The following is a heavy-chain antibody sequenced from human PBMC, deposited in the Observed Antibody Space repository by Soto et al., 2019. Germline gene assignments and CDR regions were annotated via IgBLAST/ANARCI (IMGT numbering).Heavy chain of an antibody. D-gene: IGHD5-18*01. CDR2: IYWDDDK. J-gene: IGHJ4*02. CDR1: GFSLSTSGVG. V-gene: IGHV2-5*02. CDR3: AHWDVDTAMVTTGY. Sequence: QITLKESGPTLVKPTQTLTLTCTFSGFSLSTSGVGVGWIRQPPGKALEWLALIYWDDDKRYSPSLKSRLTNPKDTSKNQVVLTMTNMDPVDTATYYCAHWDVDTAMVTTGYWGQGTLVTVSS.